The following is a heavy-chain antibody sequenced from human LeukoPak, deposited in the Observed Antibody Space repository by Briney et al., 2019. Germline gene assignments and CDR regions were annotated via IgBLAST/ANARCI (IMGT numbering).Heavy chain of an antibody. V-gene: IGHV3-23*01. J-gene: IGHJ3*01. Sequence: GGSLRLSCAASGFTFSSSAMSWVRQAPGKGLEWVSTISVDGSNTYYADSVKGRFTISRDNSKSTLYLQMNSLRADDTALYYCAKACGGSHRGAFDVWGQGTMVTVSS. D-gene: IGHD2-21*01. CDR3: AKACGGSHRGAFDV. CDR1: GFTFSSSA. CDR2: ISVDGSNT.